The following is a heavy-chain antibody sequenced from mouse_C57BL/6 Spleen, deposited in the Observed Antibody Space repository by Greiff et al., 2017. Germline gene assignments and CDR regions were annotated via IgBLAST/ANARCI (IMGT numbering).Heavy chain of an antibody. CDR3: ARAEGGDYYGSSACWDFDD. D-gene: IGHD1-1*01. J-gene: IGHJ1*03. CDR1: GFTFTSYG. Sequence: QVQLQQPGAELVKPGASVKLSCTASGFTFTSYGMHWVQQRPGQGLEWIGMIHPSSGSTNYNEKFKSKATLTVDKSSSTAYMQLSSLTAEDSAVYYCARAEGGDYYGSSACWDFDDWGKGTTVTVSS. CDR2: IHPSSGST. V-gene: IGHV1-64*01.